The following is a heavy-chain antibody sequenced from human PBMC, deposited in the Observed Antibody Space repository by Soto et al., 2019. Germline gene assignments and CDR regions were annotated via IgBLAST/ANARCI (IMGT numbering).Heavy chain of an antibody. CDR1: GDSVSSVGFH. J-gene: IGHJ4*02. V-gene: IGHV4-30-4*01. D-gene: IGHD3-3*01. CDR3: ARAPVGLDTISYFDY. Sequence: QVQLQESGPGLVKPSETLSLTCTVSGDSVSSVGFHWAWLRRPPGKGLEWIGYIYNGGSTYYRPSLESRMHMSRDATRNHYSLRLTSVTAADTAVYFCARAPVGLDTISYFDYWGQGKLVTGSS. CDR2: IYNGGST.